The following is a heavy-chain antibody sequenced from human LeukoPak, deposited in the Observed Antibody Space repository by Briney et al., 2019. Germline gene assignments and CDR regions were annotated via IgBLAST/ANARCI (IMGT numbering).Heavy chain of an antibody. J-gene: IGHJ6*02. D-gene: IGHD2-15*01. Sequence: SETLSLTCTVSGYSISSGYYWGWIRQPPGKGLEWIGSIYHSGSTYYNPSLKSRVTISVDTSKNQFSLKLSSVTAADTAVYYCARVERYCSGGSCYSGDGMDAWGQGTTVTVSS. CDR2: IYHSGST. CDR1: GYSISSGYY. V-gene: IGHV4-38-2*02. CDR3: ARVERYCSGGSCYSGDGMDA.